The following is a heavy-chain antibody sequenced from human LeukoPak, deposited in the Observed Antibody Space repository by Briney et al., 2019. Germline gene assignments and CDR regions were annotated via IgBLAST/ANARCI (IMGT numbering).Heavy chain of an antibody. J-gene: IGHJ5*02. V-gene: IGHV3-30-3*01. CDR1: GIAFSNYA. Sequence: GGSLRLSCAASGIAFSNYAMHWVRQAPGKGLEWVAFVSYDGSNKLYADSVKGRFTISRDNAKNTLYLQMNSLRAEDTAVYYCARESGIAAALDLWGQGTLVTVSS. CDR2: VSYDGSNK. D-gene: IGHD6-13*01. CDR3: ARESGIAAALDL.